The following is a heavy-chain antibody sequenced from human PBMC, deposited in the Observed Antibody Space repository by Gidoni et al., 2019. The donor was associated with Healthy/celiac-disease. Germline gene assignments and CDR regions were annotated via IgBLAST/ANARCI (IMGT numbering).Heavy chain of an antibody. V-gene: IGHV3-30*18. Sequence: QVQLVESGGGVVQPGRSLRLSCAASGFTFSSYGMHWVRQAPGKGLEWVAVISYDGSNKYYADSVKGRFTISRDNSKNTLYLQMNSLRAEDTAVYYCAKAITYSGYASAFDIWGQGTMVTVSS. D-gene: IGHD5-12*01. CDR1: GFTFSSYG. CDR3: AKAITYSGYASAFDI. J-gene: IGHJ3*02. CDR2: ISYDGSNK.